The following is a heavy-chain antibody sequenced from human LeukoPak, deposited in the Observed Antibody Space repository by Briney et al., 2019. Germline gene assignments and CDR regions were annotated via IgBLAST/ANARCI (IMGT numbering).Heavy chain of an antibody. J-gene: IGHJ4*02. CDR1: GFTFTGYY. CDR3: VREGNELLSKNFDY. Sequence: ASVKVSCKASGFTFTGYYIHWVRQAPGQGLEWMGYINPHSGGTSSPQKFQGRVTMTTDTSISAAYMELSSLISDDTGMYYCVREGNELLSKNFDYWGQGTLVTVSS. CDR2: INPHSGGT. D-gene: IGHD2-21*02. V-gene: IGHV1-2*02.